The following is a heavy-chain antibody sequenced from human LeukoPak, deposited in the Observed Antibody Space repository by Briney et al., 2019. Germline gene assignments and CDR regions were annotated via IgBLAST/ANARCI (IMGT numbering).Heavy chain of an antibody. Sequence: GGSLRLSCAASGFTFSSYAMHWVREAPGKGLEWVAVISSDGNKQYYADSVKGRFTLSRDNSKNTLYLQMNSLRAEDTAVYYCARPPEHSRLRLPFARWGQGTMVTVSS. J-gene: IGHJ4*02. D-gene: IGHD5-12*01. CDR2: ISSDGNKQ. V-gene: IGHV3-30*04. CDR3: ARPPEHSRLRLPFAR. CDR1: GFTFSSYA.